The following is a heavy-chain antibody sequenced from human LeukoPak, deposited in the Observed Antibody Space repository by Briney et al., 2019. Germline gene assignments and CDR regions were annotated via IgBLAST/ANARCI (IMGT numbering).Heavy chain of an antibody. V-gene: IGHV4-59*01. Sequence: PSETLSLTCTVSGGSISSYYWSWIRQPPGKGLEWIGYIYYSGSTNYNPSLKSRVTISVDTSKNQFSLKLSSVTAADTAVYCCASEWELQYWGQGTLVTVSS. J-gene: IGHJ4*02. CDR3: ASEWELQY. D-gene: IGHD1-26*01. CDR2: IYYSGST. CDR1: GGSISSYY.